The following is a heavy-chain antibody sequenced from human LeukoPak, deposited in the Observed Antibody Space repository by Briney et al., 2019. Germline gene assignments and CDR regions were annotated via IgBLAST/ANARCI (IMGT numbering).Heavy chain of an antibody. V-gene: IGHV3-66*01. J-gene: IGHJ4*02. CDR1: GFTVSSNY. CDR3: ARESYYYDSSGYSDY. D-gene: IGHD3-22*01. CDR2: IYSGGST. Sequence: GGSLRLSCAASGFTVSSNYMSWVRQAPGKGLEWVSVIYSGGSTYYADSVKGRFTISRDNSKNTLYLQMNSLRAEDTAVYYCARESYYYDSSGYSDYWGQGTLVTVSS.